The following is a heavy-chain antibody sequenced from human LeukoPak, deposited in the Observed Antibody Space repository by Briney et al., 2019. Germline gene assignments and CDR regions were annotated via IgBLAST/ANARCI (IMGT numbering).Heavy chain of an antibody. CDR2: INPNSGGT. Sequence: ASAKVSCKASGYTFTGYYMHWVRQAPGQGLEWMGRINPNSGGTNYAQKFQGRVTMTRDTSISTAYMELSRLRSDDTAVYYCARDRSMKYFDYWGQGTLVTVSS. J-gene: IGHJ4*02. V-gene: IGHV1-2*06. CDR3: ARDRSMKYFDY. CDR1: GYTFTGYY.